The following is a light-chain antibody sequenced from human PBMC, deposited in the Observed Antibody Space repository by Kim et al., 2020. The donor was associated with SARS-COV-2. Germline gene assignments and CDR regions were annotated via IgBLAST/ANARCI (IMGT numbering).Light chain of an antibody. Sequence: IVMTQSPATLSVSPGESATLSCRDSQNLVTYLAWYQQKPGQAPRLLIYDISIRATGIRARFSGSGSGTEFTLTISSLQSEDSAVYYCQQYKDWPLTFGGGTKLEI. CDR1: QNLVTY. J-gene: IGKJ4*01. CDR2: DIS. CDR3: QQYKDWPLT. V-gene: IGKV3-15*01.